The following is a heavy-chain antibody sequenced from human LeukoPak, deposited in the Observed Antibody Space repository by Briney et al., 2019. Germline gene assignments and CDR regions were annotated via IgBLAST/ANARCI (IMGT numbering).Heavy chain of an antibody. V-gene: IGHV1-58*02. J-gene: IGHJ4*02. Sequence: SVTVSCKASGFTFTSSAMQWVRQARGQRLEWIGWIVVGSGNTNYAQKFQERVTITRDMSTSTAYMELSSLRSEDTAVYYCARDQAVAGTGGFDYWGQGTLVTVSS. CDR2: IVVGSGNT. CDR1: GFTFTSSA. CDR3: ARDQAVAGTGGFDY. D-gene: IGHD6-19*01.